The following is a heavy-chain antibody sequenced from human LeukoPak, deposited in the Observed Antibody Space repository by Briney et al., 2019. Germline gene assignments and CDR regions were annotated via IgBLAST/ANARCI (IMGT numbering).Heavy chain of an antibody. V-gene: IGHV3-21*01. J-gene: IGHJ6*02. Sequence: GGSLRLSCAASGFTFSSYSMNWVRQAPGKGLEWVSSISSSSSYIYYADSVKGRFTISRDNAKNSLYLQMNGLRAEDTAVYYCARAYDFWSGYPHYYYYGMDVWGQGTTVTVSS. CDR2: ISSSSSYI. D-gene: IGHD3-3*01. CDR1: GFTFSSYS. CDR3: ARAYDFWSGYPHYYYYGMDV.